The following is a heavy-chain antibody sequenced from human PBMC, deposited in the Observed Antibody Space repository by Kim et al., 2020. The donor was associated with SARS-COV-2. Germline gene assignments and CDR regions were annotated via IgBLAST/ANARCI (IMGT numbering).Heavy chain of an antibody. Sequence: GGSLRLSCTASGFTFSSNKMHWVRQAPGKGLLWVSRIHPDGSSTTYADSVKGRFTISRDNAKNTLYLQMNSLRAEDTALYYCAIGGFDIWGQGTMVTVSS. CDR2: IHPDGSST. CDR1: GFTFSSNK. CDR3: AIGGFDI. J-gene: IGHJ3*02. V-gene: IGHV3-74*01.